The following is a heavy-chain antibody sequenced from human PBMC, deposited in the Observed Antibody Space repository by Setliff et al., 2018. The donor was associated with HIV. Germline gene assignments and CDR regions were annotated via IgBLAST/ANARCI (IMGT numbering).Heavy chain of an antibody. V-gene: IGHV1-69*05. D-gene: IGHD6-19*01. CDR3: ATPGIAVAGKGFDY. J-gene: IGHJ4*02. CDR2: IIPIFGTA. CDR1: GGTFSSYA. Sequence: GASVKVSCKASGGTFSSYATSWVRQAPGQGLEWTGGIIPIFGTANYAQKFQGRVTITTDESTSTAYMELSSLRSEDTAVYYCATPGIAVAGKGFDYWGQGTLVTVSS.